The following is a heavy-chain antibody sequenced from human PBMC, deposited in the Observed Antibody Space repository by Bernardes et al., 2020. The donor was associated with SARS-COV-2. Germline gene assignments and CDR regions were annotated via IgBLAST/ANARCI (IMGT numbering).Heavy chain of an antibody. CDR3: ARGFAYSSSPYYYYGMDV. CDR2: IYYSGST. D-gene: IGHD6-13*01. V-gene: IGHV4-61*01. Sequence: SETLSLTCTVSGGSVSSGSYYWSWLLQPPGKGLEWIGYIYYSGSTNYNPSLKSRVTISVDTSKNQFSLKLSSVTAADTAVYYCARGFAYSSSPYYYYGMDVWGQGTTVTVSS. J-gene: IGHJ6*02. CDR1: GGSVSSGSYY.